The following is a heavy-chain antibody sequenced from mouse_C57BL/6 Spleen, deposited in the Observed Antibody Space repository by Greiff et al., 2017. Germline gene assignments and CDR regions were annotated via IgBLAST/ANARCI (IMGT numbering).Heavy chain of an antibody. CDR1: GYTFTSYW. Sequence: VQLQQSGAELVKPGASVKLSCKASGYTFTSYWMHWVKQRPGQGLEWIGMIHPNSGSTNYNEKFKSKATLTVDKSSSTAYMQLSSLTSEDSAVYYCARGPHITTVVATVDYWGQGTTLTVSS. D-gene: IGHD1-1*01. CDR3: ARGPHITTVVATVDY. J-gene: IGHJ2*01. CDR2: IHPNSGST. V-gene: IGHV1-64*01.